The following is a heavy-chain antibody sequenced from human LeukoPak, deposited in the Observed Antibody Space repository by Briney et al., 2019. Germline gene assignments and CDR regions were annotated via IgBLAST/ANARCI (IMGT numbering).Heavy chain of an antibody. Sequence: ASVKVSCKASGYTYTSYDINWVRQATGQGLEWMGWMNPNSGNTGYAQKFQGRVTMTRNTSISTAYMELSSLRSEDTAVYYCARGGYYYGSGSGDAFDIWGQGTMVTVSS. CDR3: ARGGYYYGSGSGDAFDI. D-gene: IGHD3-10*01. CDR1: GYTYTSYD. J-gene: IGHJ3*02. CDR2: MNPNSGNT. V-gene: IGHV1-8*01.